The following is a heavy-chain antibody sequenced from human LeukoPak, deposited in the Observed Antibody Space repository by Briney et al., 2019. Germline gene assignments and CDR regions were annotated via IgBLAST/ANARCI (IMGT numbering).Heavy chain of an antibody. CDR2: IYHSGISST. J-gene: IGHJ4*02. D-gene: IGHD2-21*02. CDR3: ARNTVVTGPSL. V-gene: IGHV4-59*01. Sequence: SETLSLTCTVSGDSMSSYYWNWIRQPPGKGLEWIGYIYHSGISSTHYNPSLKSRVLISIDTSQNHFSLRLNSVTAADTAVYYCARNTVVTGPSLWGQGTLVAVSS. CDR1: GDSMSSYY.